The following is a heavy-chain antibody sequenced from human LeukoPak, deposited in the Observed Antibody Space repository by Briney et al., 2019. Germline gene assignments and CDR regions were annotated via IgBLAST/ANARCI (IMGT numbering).Heavy chain of an antibody. J-gene: IGHJ5*01. CDR2: ISVYNGNT. CDR1: GYTFINYG. CDR3: ARDRYDFWSAYVGNFPDS. V-gene: IGHV1-18*01. Sequence: ASVEVSCKASGYTFINYGISWVRQAPGQGLEWMGWISVYNGNTNSAQRLQGRVTMTADTSTSTVYMEVRGLRSDDTAVYYCARDRYDFWSAYVGNFPDSWGQGTLVTVSS. D-gene: IGHD3-3*01.